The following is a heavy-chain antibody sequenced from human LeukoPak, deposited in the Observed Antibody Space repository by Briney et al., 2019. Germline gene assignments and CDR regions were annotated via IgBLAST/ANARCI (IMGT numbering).Heavy chain of an antibody. CDR1: GFTFSSSE. D-gene: IGHD1-26*01. V-gene: IGHV3-48*03. CDR2: ISGSGSTI. J-gene: IGHJ6*03. Sequence: GGSLRLSCAASGFTFSSSEMNWVRQAPEKGLEWVSYISGSGSTIYYADSVKGRITISRDNAKNSLYLQMNSLRAEDSAIYYCARDPYSGNYGAYYYYYMDVWGKGTTVTISS. CDR3: ARDPYSGNYGAYYYYYMDV.